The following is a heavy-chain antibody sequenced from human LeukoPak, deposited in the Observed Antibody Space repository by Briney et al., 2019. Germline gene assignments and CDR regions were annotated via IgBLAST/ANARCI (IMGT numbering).Heavy chain of an antibody. CDR1: EFTFSSYW. V-gene: IGHV3-7*03. CDR2: IKQDGSEK. Sequence: GGSLRLSCAASEFTFSSYWMSWVRQAPGKGLEWVASIKQDGSEKYYVDSVTGRFTISRDNAKNSLYLQMNSLRADDTAVYYCARDGGYCSGGSCYWVSWGQGTLVTVSS. D-gene: IGHD2-15*01. CDR3: ARDGGYCSGGSCYWVS. J-gene: IGHJ5*02.